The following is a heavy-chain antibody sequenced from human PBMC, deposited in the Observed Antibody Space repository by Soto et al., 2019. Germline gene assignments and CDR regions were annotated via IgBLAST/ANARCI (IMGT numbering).Heavy chain of an antibody. D-gene: IGHD6-19*01. CDR2: IKSKTDGGAT. CDR1: GFIFRKAC. V-gene: IGHV3-15*01. Sequence: VGSVTLSCAASGFIFRKACMVWVPQAPGNGLEWVGRIKSKTDGGATDYGAPVQGRFTISRDDSKTTLYLQMNSLKAEDTAVYYCPAGVAGFYYYYAMDVWGQGTTVTVSS. CDR3: PAGVAGFYYYYAMDV. J-gene: IGHJ6*01.